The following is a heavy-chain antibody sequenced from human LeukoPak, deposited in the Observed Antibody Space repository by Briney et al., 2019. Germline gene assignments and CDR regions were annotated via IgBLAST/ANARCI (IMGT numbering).Heavy chain of an antibody. CDR3: ARDSHSVDTATPRGFDP. CDR1: GDSISSYF. CDR2: FHDSGSA. J-gene: IGHJ5*02. Sequence: PSETLSLTCTVSGDSISSYFWSWIRQPPGKGLEWIGYFHDSGSANYNPFLKSRITMSVDTSKNQFSLKLRSVTAADTAVYYCARDSHSVDTATPRGFDPWGQGTLVTVSS. D-gene: IGHD2-15*01. V-gene: IGHV4-59*01.